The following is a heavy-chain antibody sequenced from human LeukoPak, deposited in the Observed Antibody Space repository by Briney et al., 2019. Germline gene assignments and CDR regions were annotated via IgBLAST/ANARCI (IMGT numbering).Heavy chain of an antibody. CDR3: ARETPMIAFGGVFDY. D-gene: IGHD3-16*01. J-gene: IGHJ4*02. CDR2: IIPIFGTA. CDR1: GGTFSSYA. V-gene: IGHV1-69*05. Sequence: SVKVSCKASGGTFSSYAISWVRQAPGQGLEWMGGIIPIFGTANYDQKFQGRVPITTDESTSTAYMELSSLRSEDTAVYYCARETPMIAFGGVFDYWGQGTLVTVSS.